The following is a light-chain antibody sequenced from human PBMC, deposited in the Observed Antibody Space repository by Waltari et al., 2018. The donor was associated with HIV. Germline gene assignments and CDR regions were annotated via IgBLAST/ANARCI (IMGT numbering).Light chain of an antibody. J-gene: IGLJ2*01. Sequence: SYELTQPPSVSVSPGQTARITCSGDALPKQNAYWYQQKQGQAPVLVIYKDTERPSGIPERFSGASSGTTVTLTISGVQAEDEASYYCQSTHSRGTYVVFGGGTKLTVL. CDR3: QSTHSRGTYVV. V-gene: IGLV3-25*03. CDR1: ALPKQN. CDR2: KDT.